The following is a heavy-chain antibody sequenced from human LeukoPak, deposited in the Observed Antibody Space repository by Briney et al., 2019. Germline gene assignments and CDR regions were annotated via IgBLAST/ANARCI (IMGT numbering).Heavy chain of an antibody. Sequence: ASVKVSCKASVDTFSSYAISWVRQAPGQGLEWMGGIIPIFGTANYAQKFQGRVTITADESTSTAYMELSSLRSEDTAVYYCARGGAWFGERTYFDYWGQGTLVTVSS. CDR2: IIPIFGTA. CDR3: ARGGAWFGERTYFDY. V-gene: IGHV1-69*13. J-gene: IGHJ4*02. CDR1: VDTFSSYA. D-gene: IGHD3-10*01.